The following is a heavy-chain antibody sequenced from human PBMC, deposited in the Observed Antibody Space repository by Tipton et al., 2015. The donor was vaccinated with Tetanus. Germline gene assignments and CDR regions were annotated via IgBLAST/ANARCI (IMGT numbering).Heavy chain of an antibody. Sequence: QVQLVQSGAEVKKPGSSVKVSCKASGGTFSSYAISWVRQAPGQGLEWMGGIIPIFGTANYAQKFQGRVTITADESTSTAYMELSSLRSEDTAVYYCARERVSGSYYYYYYGMDVWGQGTTVTVSS. D-gene: IGHD1-26*01. CDR3: ARERVSGSYYYYYYGMDV. CDR2: IIPIFGTA. CDR1: GGTFSSYA. J-gene: IGHJ6*02. V-gene: IGHV1-69*01.